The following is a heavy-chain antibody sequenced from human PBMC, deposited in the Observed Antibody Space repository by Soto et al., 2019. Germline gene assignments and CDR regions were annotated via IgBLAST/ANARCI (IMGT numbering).Heavy chain of an antibody. CDR1: GYTFSNYG. Sequence: QVQLVQSGAEVKKPGASVQVSCKASGYTFSNYGISWVRQAPGQGLEWMGWTSGNKGDTKYAQTVQGRVNMTTDTSTSTVYMDLRSLRSDDTAGYYCARATRDYYYYYGLDVWGQGTTVTVSS. CDR2: TSGNKGDT. CDR3: ARATRDYYYYYGLDV. V-gene: IGHV1-18*01. J-gene: IGHJ6*02. D-gene: IGHD3-10*01.